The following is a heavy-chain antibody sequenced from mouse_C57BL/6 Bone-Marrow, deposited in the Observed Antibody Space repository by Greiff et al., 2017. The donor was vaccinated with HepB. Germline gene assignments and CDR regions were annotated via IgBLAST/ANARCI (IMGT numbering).Heavy chain of an antibody. D-gene: IGHD2-2*01. CDR1: GYAFSSSW. CDR2: IYPGDGDT. V-gene: IGHV1-82*01. CDR3: ARWLRFLYYYAMDD. Sequence: QVQLKQSGPELVKPGASVKISCKASGYAFSSSWMNWVKQRPGKGLEWIGRIYPGDGDTNYNGKFKGKATLTADKSSSTAYMQLSSLTSEDSAVYFCARWLRFLYYYAMDDWGQGTSVTVSS. J-gene: IGHJ4*01.